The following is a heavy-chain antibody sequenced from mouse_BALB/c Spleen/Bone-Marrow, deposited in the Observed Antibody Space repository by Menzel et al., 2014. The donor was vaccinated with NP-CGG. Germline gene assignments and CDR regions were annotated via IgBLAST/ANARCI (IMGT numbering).Heavy chain of an antibody. CDR3: AREKVYYGISWFAY. V-gene: IGHV1-61*01. D-gene: IGHD2-1*01. CDR1: GYSFTTYW. J-gene: IGHJ3*01. CDR2: IHPSDSET. Sequence: VQVVESGTGLVRPGASVKLSCKASGYSFTTYWMNWVKQRPGQGLEWIGMIHPSDSETRLNQKFKDKATLTVDKSSSTAYMQLNSPTSEDSAVYYCAREKVYYGISWFAYWGQGTLVTVSA.